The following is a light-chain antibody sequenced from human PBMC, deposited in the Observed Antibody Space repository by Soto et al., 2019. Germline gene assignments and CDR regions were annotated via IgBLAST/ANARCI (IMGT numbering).Light chain of an antibody. V-gene: IGKV2-28*01. CDR2: FGS. CDR1: QSLLHSNGYNY. CDR3: MQALQTPWT. Sequence: DIVMTQSPLSLPVTPGEPASISCRSSQSLLHSNGYNYLDWYLQKPGQSPQLLIYFGSNRASGGPDRFSGSGSGTDFTLKISRVEAEDVGVYYRMQALQTPWTFGQGTKVEIK. J-gene: IGKJ1*01.